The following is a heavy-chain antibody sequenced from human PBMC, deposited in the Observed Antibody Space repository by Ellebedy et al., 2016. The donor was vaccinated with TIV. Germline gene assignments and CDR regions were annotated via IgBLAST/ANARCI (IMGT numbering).Heavy chain of an antibody. CDR3: TRGGDDSSWYWRN. V-gene: IGHV3-7*03. J-gene: IGHJ4*02. D-gene: IGHD6-13*01. Sequence: GESLKISCEASGSSFSDYCMTWVRQVPGKGLEWVARILHDGNGKYYVDSVQGRFTLSSDDRKSLLYLDMSSLTADDTAVYYCTRGGDDSSWYWRNWGQGTRVTVSS. CDR1: GSSFSDYC. CDR2: ILHDGNGK.